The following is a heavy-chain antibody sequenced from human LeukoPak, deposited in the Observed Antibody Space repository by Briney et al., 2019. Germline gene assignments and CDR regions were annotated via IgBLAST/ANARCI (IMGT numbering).Heavy chain of an antibody. J-gene: IGHJ4*02. CDR3: ARLARWFGEFESDY. Sequence: SETLSLTCTVSGGSFSSSSYYWGWIRQPPGKGLEWIGSIYYSGSTYYNPSLKSRVTISVDTSKNQFSLKLSSVTAADTAVYYCARLARWFGEFESDYWGQGTLVTVSS. CDR2: IYYSGST. V-gene: IGHV4-39*01. D-gene: IGHD3-10*01. CDR1: GGSFSSSSYY.